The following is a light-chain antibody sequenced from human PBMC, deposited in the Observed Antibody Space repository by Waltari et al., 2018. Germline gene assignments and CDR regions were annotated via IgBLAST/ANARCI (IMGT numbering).Light chain of an antibody. Sequence: SYELTQPPSVSVSPGQTASITCAGDTLGDKHACWYQQKPGQSPVLVLYQYNNRPSGIPERFSGSNSGNTATLTISGTQAMDEADYYCQAWDSITVVFGGGTKLTVL. CDR3: QAWDSITVV. V-gene: IGLV3-1*01. CDR2: QYN. J-gene: IGLJ2*01. CDR1: TLGDKH.